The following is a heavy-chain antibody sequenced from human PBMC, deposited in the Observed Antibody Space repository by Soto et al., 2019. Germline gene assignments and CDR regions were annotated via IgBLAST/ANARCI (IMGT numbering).Heavy chain of an antibody. V-gene: IGHV3-23*01. CDR1: GFTFSSYA. J-gene: IGHJ4*02. D-gene: IGHD6-19*01. CDR3: AKEDGTTVAGTPFGY. Sequence: GGSLRLSCAASGFTFSSYAMSWVRQAPGKGLEWVSGISGRGGSTYYADSVKGRFTISRDNSKNTLYLQMNSLRAEDTAVYYCAKEDGTTVAGTPFGYWGQGTLVTVSS. CDR2: ISGRGGST.